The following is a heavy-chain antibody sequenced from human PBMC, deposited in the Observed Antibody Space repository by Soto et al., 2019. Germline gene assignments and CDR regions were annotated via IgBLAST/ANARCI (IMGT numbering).Heavy chain of an antibody. CDR1: GFTFSSYG. CDR2: ISYDGSNK. Sequence: GGSLRLSCAASGFTFSSYGMHWVRQAPGKGLEWVAVISYDGSNKYYADSVKGRFTISRDNSKNTLYLQMNSLRAEDTAVYYCANTFQYCSSTSCEDYWGQGTLVTVSS. CDR3: ANTFQYCSSTSCEDY. J-gene: IGHJ4*02. D-gene: IGHD2-2*01. V-gene: IGHV3-30*18.